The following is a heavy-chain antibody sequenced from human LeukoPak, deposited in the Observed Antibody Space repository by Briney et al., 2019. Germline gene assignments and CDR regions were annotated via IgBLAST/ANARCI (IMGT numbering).Heavy chain of an antibody. CDR1: GFTFSSYW. CDR2: IKQDGSEK. D-gene: IGHD2-15*01. Sequence: GGSLRLSCAVSGFTFSSYWMTWVRQAPGKGLEWVANIKQDGSEKYYVDSMKGRFTISRDNAENSLYLQMNSLRAEDTAVYYCARGQYCSGGSCQRLDYWGQGTLVTVSS. V-gene: IGHV3-7*01. CDR3: ARGQYCSGGSCQRLDY. J-gene: IGHJ4*02.